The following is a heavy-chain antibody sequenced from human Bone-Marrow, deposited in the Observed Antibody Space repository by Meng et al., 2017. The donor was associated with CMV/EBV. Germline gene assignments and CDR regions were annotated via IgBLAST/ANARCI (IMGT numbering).Heavy chain of an antibody. CDR1: GGTFSSYA. CDR3: ARVNNWNYDRFYYYYGMDV. Sequence: SVKVSYKASGGTFSSYAISWVRQAPGQGLEWMGGIIPIFGTANYAQKFQGRVTITTDESTSTAYMELSSLRSEDTAVYYCARVNNWNYDRFYYYYGMDVWGQGTTVTVSS. D-gene: IGHD1-7*01. J-gene: IGHJ6*02. V-gene: IGHV1-69*05. CDR2: IIPIFGTA.